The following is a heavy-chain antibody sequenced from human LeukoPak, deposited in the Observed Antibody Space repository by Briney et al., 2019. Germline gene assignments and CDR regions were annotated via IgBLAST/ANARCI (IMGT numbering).Heavy chain of an antibody. J-gene: IGHJ3*02. CDR1: GYTFTSSG. V-gene: IGHV1-18*01. CDR3: ARGGPAPHRITLIVVASSTDAFDI. Sequence: ASVKVSCKASGYTFTSSGISWVRQAPGQGLEWMGWISAYSGDTNYAQKLQGRVTMTTDTSTSTAYMELRSLRSDDTAVYYCARGGPAPHRITLIVVASSTDAFDIWGQGTMVTVSS. CDR2: ISAYSGDT. D-gene: IGHD3-22*01.